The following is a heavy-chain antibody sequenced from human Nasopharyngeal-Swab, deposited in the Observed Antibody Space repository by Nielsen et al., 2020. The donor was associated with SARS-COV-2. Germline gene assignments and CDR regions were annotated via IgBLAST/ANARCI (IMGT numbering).Heavy chain of an antibody. Sequence: SETLSLTCTVSGGSISSYYWSWIRQPPGKGLEWIGYIYYSGSTNYNPSLKSRVTISVDTSKNQFSQKLSSVTAADTAVYYCASVGYSSGWYFDYWGQGTLVTVSS. V-gene: IGHV4-59*01. D-gene: IGHD6-19*01. CDR3: ASVGYSSGWYFDY. CDR2: IYYSGST. J-gene: IGHJ4*02. CDR1: GGSISSYY.